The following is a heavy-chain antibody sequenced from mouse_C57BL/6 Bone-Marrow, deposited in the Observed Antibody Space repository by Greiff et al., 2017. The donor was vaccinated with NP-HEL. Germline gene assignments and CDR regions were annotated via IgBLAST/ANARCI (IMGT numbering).Heavy chain of an antibody. V-gene: IGHV3-1*01. D-gene: IGHD1-1*01. CDR3: ASETHYYGNSYWYFDV. Sequence: EVKVVESGPGMVKPSPSLSLSCTATGYSFTSGYDWHWIRHFPGNQLEWMGYISYSGSTNYNPSLKSRTSITHDTSKNHFFLKLNSVTTEDTATYYGASETHYYGNSYWYFDVWGTGTTVTVSS. CDR2: ISYSGST. J-gene: IGHJ1*03. CDR1: GYSFTSGYD.